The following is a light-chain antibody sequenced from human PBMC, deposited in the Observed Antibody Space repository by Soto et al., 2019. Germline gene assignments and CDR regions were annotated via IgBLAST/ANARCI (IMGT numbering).Light chain of an antibody. Sequence: QSALTQPASVSGSPGQSITISCTGTSSDVGGYNYVSWYQQHPGKAPKLMIYDVSNWPSGVSNRFSSSKSGNTASLTISGLQAEDEADYYCSSYTSSSTLGVVFGGGTKLTVL. CDR3: SSYTSSSTLGVV. CDR1: SSDVGGYNY. CDR2: DVS. V-gene: IGLV2-14*01. J-gene: IGLJ2*01.